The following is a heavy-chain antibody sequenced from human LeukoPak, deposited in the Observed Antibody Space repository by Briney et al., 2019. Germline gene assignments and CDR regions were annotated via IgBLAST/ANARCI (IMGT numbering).Heavy chain of an antibody. CDR3: ARGYSYGYHYFDY. Sequence: GASVKVSCKASGYTFTDYYMHWVRQAPGQGLEWMGWINPNSAGTNYAQKFQGRVTMTRDTSISTAYMELSRLRSDDTAVYYCARGYSYGYHYFDYWGQGTLVTVSS. CDR2: INPNSAGT. J-gene: IGHJ4*02. D-gene: IGHD5-18*01. V-gene: IGHV1-2*02. CDR1: GYTFTDYY.